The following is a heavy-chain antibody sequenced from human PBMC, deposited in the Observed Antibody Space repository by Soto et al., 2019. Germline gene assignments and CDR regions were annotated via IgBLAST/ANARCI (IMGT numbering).Heavy chain of an antibody. CDR3: ARQDRIVVRPAGRFDY. D-gene: IGHD3-22*01. Sequence: PSGTLSLTCTVSGGSISSSNYYWGWIRQPPGKGLEWIGSIYYSGTTHYNPSLKSRVTISVDTSKNQLSLKLSSVTAANTAVYYCARQDRIVVRPAGRFDYWGQGTLVTVSS. CDR2: IYYSGTT. J-gene: IGHJ4*02. V-gene: IGHV4-39*01. CDR1: GGSISSSNYY.